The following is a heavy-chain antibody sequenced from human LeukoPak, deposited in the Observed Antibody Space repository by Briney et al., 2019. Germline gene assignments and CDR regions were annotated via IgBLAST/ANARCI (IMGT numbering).Heavy chain of an antibody. CDR2: ISTSSAYI. J-gene: IGHJ4*02. D-gene: IGHD2-2*01. CDR1: GFTFSSNS. Sequence: PGGSLRLSCAASGFTFSSNSMNWVRQAPGKGLEWVSSISTSSAYIYYADSVKGRFTISRDNAKNSLYLQMNSLRAEDTAVYYCARDPPYCSSTSCWIDYWGQGTLVTVSS. V-gene: IGHV3-21*01. CDR3: ARDPPYCSSTSCWIDY.